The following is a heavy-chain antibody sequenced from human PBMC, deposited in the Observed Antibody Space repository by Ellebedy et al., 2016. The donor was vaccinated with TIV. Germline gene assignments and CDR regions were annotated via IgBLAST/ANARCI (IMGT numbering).Heavy chain of an antibody. V-gene: IGHV1-3*01. J-gene: IGHJ6*02. CDR1: GYTFSSYT. Sequence: ASVKVSCKASGYTFSSYTVHWVRQAPGQRLEWMGWINAGNGNTKYSQKFQGRVTITRDTSASTAYMELSSLRSEDTAVYYCARGTSLTPYYYYYYGMDVWGQGTTVTVSS. CDR2: INAGNGNT. CDR3: ARGTSLTPYYYYYYGMDV.